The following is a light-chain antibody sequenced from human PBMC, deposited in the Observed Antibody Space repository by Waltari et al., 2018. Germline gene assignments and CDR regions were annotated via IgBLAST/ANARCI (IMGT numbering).Light chain of an antibody. V-gene: IGLV2-23*02. CDR2: EVS. J-gene: IGLJ2*01. Sequence: QSALTQPASVSGSPGQSITISCTGTSSDVGSYNLFSWYQQHPGKAPKLMIYEVSKRPAGVSNRFSGSKSGNTASLTMSGLQAEDEADYYCCSYAGSSIVVFGGGTKLTVL. CDR1: SSDVGSYNL. CDR3: CSYAGSSIVV.